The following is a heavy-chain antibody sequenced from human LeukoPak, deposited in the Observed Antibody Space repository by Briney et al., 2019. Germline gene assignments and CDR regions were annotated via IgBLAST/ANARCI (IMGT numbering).Heavy chain of an antibody. D-gene: IGHD3-10*01. Sequence: GGSLRLSCAASGFTFSTYGMYWVRQAPGKGLEWVAVISYDGSNKDYADSVKGRFTISRDNSKNMLYLQMNSLRVEDTAVYYCTKRGAAYYYGSGSSNWYFDLWGRGTLVTVSS. V-gene: IGHV3-30*18. J-gene: IGHJ2*01. CDR3: TKRGAAYYYGSGSSNWYFDL. CDR2: ISYDGSNK. CDR1: GFTFSTYG.